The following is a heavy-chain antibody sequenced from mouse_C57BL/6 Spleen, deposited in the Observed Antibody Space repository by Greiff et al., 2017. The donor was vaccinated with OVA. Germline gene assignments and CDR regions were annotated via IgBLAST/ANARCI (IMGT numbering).Heavy chain of an antibody. CDR3: TKDSSGYAY. CDR1: GFNIKDDY. D-gene: IGHD3-2*02. J-gene: IGHJ3*01. V-gene: IGHV14-4*01. CDR2: IDPENGDT. Sequence: EVQLQQSGAELVRPGASVKLSCTASGFNIKDDYMHWVKQRPEQGLEWIGWIDPENGDTEYASKFQGKATITADTSSNTAYLQLSSLTSEDTAVYYCTKDSSGYAYWGQGTLVTVSA.